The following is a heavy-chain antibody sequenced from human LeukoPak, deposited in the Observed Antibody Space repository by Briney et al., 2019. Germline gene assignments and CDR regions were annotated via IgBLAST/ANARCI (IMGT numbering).Heavy chain of an antibody. CDR3: AREYTLYISGWFIDY. J-gene: IGHJ4*02. CDR1: GGSISSGSYY. V-gene: IGHV4-61*02. D-gene: IGHD6-19*01. CDR2: IYTSGST. Sequence: SQTLSPTCTVSGGSISSGSYYWSWIRQPAGKGLEWIGRIYTSGSTNYNPSLKSRVTISIDTSKNQFSLTLSPVTAADTAVYYCAREYTLYISGWFIDYWGQGTVVTVSS.